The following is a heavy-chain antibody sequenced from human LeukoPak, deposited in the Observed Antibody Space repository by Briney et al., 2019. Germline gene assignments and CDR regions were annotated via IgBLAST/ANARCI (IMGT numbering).Heavy chain of an antibody. CDR2: ISGSSSGI. D-gene: IGHD2-2*01. CDR3: ARDRGEGYCGSTSCYFSFDY. Sequence: GVSLRLSCAASGFTFSSYTMNWVRQAPGKGLEWVSSISGSSSGIYYADSVRGRFTISRDNAKNSLYLQMNSLRAEDTAVYYCARDRGEGYCGSTSCYFSFDYWGQGTLVTVCS. CDR1: GFTFSSYT. V-gene: IGHV3-21*01. J-gene: IGHJ4*02.